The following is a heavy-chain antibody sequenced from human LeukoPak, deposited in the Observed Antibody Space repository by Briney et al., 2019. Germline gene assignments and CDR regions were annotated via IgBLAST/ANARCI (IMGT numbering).Heavy chain of an antibody. CDR3: ARRPLWFGEEERYGMGV. Sequence: GSPVKVSCKASVYTFTGHYMHWVRQAPGQGLEWMGWINPNSGGTNYAQKFQGRVTMTRDTSISTAYMELSRLRSDDTAVYYCARRPLWFGEEERYGMGVWGQGTTVTASS. J-gene: IGHJ6*02. D-gene: IGHD3-10*01. V-gene: IGHV1-2*02. CDR2: INPNSGGT. CDR1: VYTFTGHY.